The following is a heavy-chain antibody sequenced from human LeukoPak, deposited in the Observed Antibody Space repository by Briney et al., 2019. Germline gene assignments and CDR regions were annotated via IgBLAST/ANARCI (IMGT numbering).Heavy chain of an antibody. CDR3: AKDARGRFGEEDNWFDP. J-gene: IGHJ5*02. V-gene: IGHV3-53*01. CDR1: GFTVSSNY. Sequence: AGGSLRLSCAASGFTVSSNYMSWVRQAPGKGLEWVSVIYSGGSTYYADSVKGRFTISRDNSKNTLYLQMNSLRAEDTAVYYCAKDARGRFGEEDNWFDPWGQGTLVTVSS. CDR2: IYSGGST. D-gene: IGHD3-10*01.